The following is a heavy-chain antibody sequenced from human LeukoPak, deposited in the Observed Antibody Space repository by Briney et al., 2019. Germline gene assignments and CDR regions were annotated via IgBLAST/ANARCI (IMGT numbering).Heavy chain of an antibody. J-gene: IGHJ4*01. D-gene: IGHD5-12*01. Sequence: GGSLRLSCAASGFSFTNYYMSWIRQAPGKGLEWVSYITSTGGSAFYADSVKGRFTISRNNAKNSLFLQMNSLRAEDTAVYYCARVMATIDFWGQGTLVSVSS. CDR1: GFSFTNYY. CDR3: ARVMATIDF. V-gene: IGHV3-11*04. CDR2: ITSTGGSA.